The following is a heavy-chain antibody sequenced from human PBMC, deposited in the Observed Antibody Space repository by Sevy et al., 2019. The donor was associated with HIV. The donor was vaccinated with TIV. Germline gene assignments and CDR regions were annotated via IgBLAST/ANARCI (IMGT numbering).Heavy chain of an antibody. Sequence: GGSLRLSCAGSGFTFSNYAMHWVRQAPGKGLECVAGLWSHGRREYYADFAKGRFTISRDNSKNTVYLHMDSLRTDDTAVYYCAKEDVAFVVWGQGTMVTFSS. CDR2: LWSHGRRE. J-gene: IGHJ3*01. CDR1: GFTFSNYA. CDR3: AKEDVAFVV. V-gene: IGHV3-33*03.